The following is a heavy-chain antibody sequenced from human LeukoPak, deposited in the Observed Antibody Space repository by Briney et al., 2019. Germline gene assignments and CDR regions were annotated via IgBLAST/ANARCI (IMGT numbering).Heavy chain of an antibody. CDR1: GGSISSYY. Sequence: PSETLSLTCTVSGGSISSYYWSWIRQPAGTGLEWIGRIYTSGSTNYNPSLKSRVTMSVDTSKNQFSLKLSSVTAADTAVYYCARGVLDYGDYVVNWFDPWGQGTLVTVSS. CDR2: IYTSGST. D-gene: IGHD4-17*01. V-gene: IGHV4-4*07. CDR3: ARGVLDYGDYVVNWFDP. J-gene: IGHJ5*02.